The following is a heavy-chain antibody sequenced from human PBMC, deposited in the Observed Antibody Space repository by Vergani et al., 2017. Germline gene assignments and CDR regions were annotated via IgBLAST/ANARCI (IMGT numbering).Heavy chain of an antibody. CDR3: AKDPVVVPAVPAYYFDY. V-gene: IGHV3-23*01. J-gene: IGHJ4*02. CDR2: ISGSGGST. Sequence: EVQLLESGGGLVQPGGSLRLSCAASGFTFSSYAMSWVRQAPGKGLEWVSAISGSGGSTYYADSVKGRFTISRDNSKNTLYLQMNSLRAEDTAVYYCAKDPVVVPAVPAYYFDYWGQGTLVTVSS. D-gene: IGHD2-2*01. CDR1: GFTFSSYA.